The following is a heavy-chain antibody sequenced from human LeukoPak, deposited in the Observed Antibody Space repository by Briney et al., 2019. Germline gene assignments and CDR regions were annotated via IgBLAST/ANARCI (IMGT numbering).Heavy chain of an antibody. V-gene: IGHV4-39*07. CDR2: IYTSGST. CDR1: GGSISSSSYY. D-gene: IGHD5-24*01. J-gene: IGHJ4*02. CDR3: ATGDGYNSFDY. Sequence: SETLSLTCTVSGGSISSSSYYWGWIRQPPGKGLEWIGRIYTSGSTNYNSSLKSRVTMSVDTSKNQVSLKLSSVTAADTAVYYCATGDGYNSFDYWGQGTLVTVPS.